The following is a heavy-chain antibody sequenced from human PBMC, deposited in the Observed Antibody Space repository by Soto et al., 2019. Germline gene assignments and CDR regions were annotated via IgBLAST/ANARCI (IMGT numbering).Heavy chain of an antibody. CDR2: IDPSDSFT. CDR3: ARLRGYEFDY. J-gene: IGHJ4*02. Sequence: GESLKISCKGSGYNFTSYWITWVRQMPGKGLEWMGNIDPSDSFTNYSPSFQGHVTISADKSISTAYLQWSSLKASDTAIYYCARLRGYEFDYWGQGTLVTVSS. CDR1: GYNFTSYW. V-gene: IGHV5-10-1*01. D-gene: IGHD5-18*01.